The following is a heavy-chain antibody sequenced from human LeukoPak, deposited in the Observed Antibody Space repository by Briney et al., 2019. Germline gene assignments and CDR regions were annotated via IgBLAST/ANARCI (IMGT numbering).Heavy chain of an antibody. J-gene: IGHJ5*02. CDR2: IYYTGTT. CDR1: GGSISNYY. V-gene: IGHV4-59*01. Sequence: PSETLSLTCIASGGSISNYYWHWIRQSPGKEMEWIGCIYYTGTTIYSPSLKSRITISVDTSKNQFSLRLSSVTAADTAVYYCARDAGYRTRRNYFDPWGQGTLVTVSS. CDR3: ARDAGYRTRRNYFDP. D-gene: IGHD2-2*01.